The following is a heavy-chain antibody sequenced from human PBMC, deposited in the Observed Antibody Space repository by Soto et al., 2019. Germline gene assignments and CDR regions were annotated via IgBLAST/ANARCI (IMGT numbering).Heavy chain of an antibody. CDR1: GYSFTSYW. CDR3: ARRVRTAGNYYYYGMDV. CDR2: IDPSDSYT. Sequence: GESLKISCKGSGYSFTSYWISWVRQMPGKGLEWMGRIDPSDSYTNYSPSFQGHVTISADKSISTAYLQWSSLKASDTAMYYCARRVRTAGNYYYYGMDVWGQGTTVTVSS. D-gene: IGHD1-1*01. J-gene: IGHJ6*02. V-gene: IGHV5-10-1*01.